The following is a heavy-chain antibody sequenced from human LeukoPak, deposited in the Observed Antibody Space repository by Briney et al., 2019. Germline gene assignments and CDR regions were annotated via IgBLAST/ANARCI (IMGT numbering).Heavy chain of an antibody. Sequence: PSETLSLTCTVSGGSISSSSYYWGWIRQPPGKGLEWIGSIYYSGSTYYNPSLKSRVIISVDTSKNQFSLKLSSVTAADTAVYYCARQDHSSSSDFDYWGQGTLVTVSS. CDR3: ARQDHSSSSDFDY. J-gene: IGHJ4*02. CDR2: IYYSGST. D-gene: IGHD6-6*01. CDR1: GGSISSSSYY. V-gene: IGHV4-39*01.